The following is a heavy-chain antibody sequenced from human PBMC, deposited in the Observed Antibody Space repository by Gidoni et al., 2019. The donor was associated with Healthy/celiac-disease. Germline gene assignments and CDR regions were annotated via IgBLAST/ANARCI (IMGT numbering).Heavy chain of an antibody. CDR3: ARGRGYDSSGYYGAFDI. Sequence: QVQLQVSGPGLLKPSETLSLTCTVSGASIRIYYWIWIRQPPGKGLEWIGYIYYSGSTNYNPSLKSRVTISVDTSKNQYSMKLSAETAADTAVYYCARGRGYDSSGYYGAFDIWGQGTMVTVSS. CDR1: GASIRIYY. V-gene: IGHV4-59*01. D-gene: IGHD3-22*01. CDR2: IYYSGST. J-gene: IGHJ3*02.